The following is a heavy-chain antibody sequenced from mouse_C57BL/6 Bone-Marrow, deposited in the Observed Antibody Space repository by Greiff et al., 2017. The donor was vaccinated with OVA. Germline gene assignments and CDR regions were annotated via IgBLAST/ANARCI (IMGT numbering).Heavy chain of an antibody. J-gene: IGHJ3*01. D-gene: IGHD2-4*01. CDR2: IWWDDDK. Sequence: QVQLKECGPGILQPSQTLSLTCSFSGFSLSTFGMGVGWIRQPSGKGLEWLAHIWWDDDKYYNPALKSRLTISKDTSKNQVFLKIANVDTADTATDYCARSRDYDVAWFAYWGQGTLVTVSA. CDR3: ARSRDYDVAWFAY. CDR1: GFSLSTFGMG. V-gene: IGHV8-8*01.